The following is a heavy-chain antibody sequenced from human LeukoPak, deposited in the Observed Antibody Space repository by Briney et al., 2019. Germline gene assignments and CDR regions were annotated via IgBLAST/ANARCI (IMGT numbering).Heavy chain of an antibody. CDR3: AKDRRAVVVVAALFDY. Sequence: GGSLRLSCAASGFTFDDYAMHWVRQAPGKGLEWVSGISWNSGSIGYADSVKGRFTISRDNAKNSLYLQMNSLRAEDTALYYCAKDRRAVVVVAALFDYWGQGTLVTVPS. CDR2: ISWNSGSI. D-gene: IGHD2-15*01. J-gene: IGHJ4*02. V-gene: IGHV3-9*01. CDR1: GFTFDDYA.